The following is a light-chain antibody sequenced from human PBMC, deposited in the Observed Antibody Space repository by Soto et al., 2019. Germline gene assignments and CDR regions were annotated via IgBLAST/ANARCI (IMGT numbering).Light chain of an antibody. CDR3: VSYTTSASYV. J-gene: IGLJ1*01. CDR1: SSDIGRYDL. CDR2: DIN. V-gene: IGLV2-14*02. Sequence: QSALAQPASVSGSPGQSITISCTGTSSDIGRYDLVSWYQQYPGKAPKLMIYDINNRPSGVSNRFSGSKSGNTASLTISGLQAEDEADYYCVSYTTSASYVFGTGTKLTVL.